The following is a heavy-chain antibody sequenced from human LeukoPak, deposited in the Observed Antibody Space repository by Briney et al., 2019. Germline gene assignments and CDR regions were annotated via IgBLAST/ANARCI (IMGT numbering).Heavy chain of an antibody. V-gene: IGHV3-23*05. J-gene: IGHJ4*02. D-gene: IGHD4-11*01. Sequence: PGGSLRLSCVASGFTFSDYAMNWVRQAPGKGLEWVSTFKTKYNQVYYAESVRGRFTIFTDNSNNTVYLQMNSLRAEDTALYYCARSVPDYTRFDYWGQGALVTVSS. CDR1: GFTFSDYA. CDR3: ARSVPDYTRFDY. CDR2: FKTKYNQV.